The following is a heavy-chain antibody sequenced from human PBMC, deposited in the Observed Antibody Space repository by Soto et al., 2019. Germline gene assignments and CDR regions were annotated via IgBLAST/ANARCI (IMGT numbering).Heavy chain of an antibody. D-gene: IGHD6-13*01. CDR3: ARAYSSSWYNYYYYGMDV. V-gene: IGHV5-51*01. Sequence: SLKISCKGSGYSFTSYWIGWVRQMPGKGLEWMGIIYPGDSDTRYSPSFQGQVTISADKSISTAYLQWSSLKASDTAMYYCARAYSSSWYNYYYYGMDVWGQGTTVTVSS. J-gene: IGHJ6*02. CDR2: IYPGDSDT. CDR1: GYSFTSYW.